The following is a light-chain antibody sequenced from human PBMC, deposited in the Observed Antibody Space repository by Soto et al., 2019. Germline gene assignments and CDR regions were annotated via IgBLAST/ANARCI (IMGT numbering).Light chain of an antibody. CDR3: RAYTSSSTSVV. J-gene: IGLJ2*01. CDR2: DVN. V-gene: IGLV2-14*01. Sequence: QSALTQPASVSGSPGQSITISCTGTSSDVGGYNYVSWYQQHPGKAPKLMIYDVNNRPSGVSDRFSGSKSGNTASLTISGLQAEDEADYYCRAYTSSSTSVVFGGGTKLTVL. CDR1: SSDVGGYNY.